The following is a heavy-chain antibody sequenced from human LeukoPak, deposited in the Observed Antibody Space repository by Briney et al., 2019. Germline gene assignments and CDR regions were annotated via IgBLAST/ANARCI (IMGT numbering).Heavy chain of an antibody. Sequence: ASVKVSCKVSGYTLTELSMHWVRQAPATGREWMGAFDPEDGETIYAQKFQGRVTMTEDTSTDTAYMELSSLRSEDTAVYYCATETTMVRGDTNWFDPWGQGTLVTVSS. J-gene: IGHJ5*02. CDR3: ATETTMVRGDTNWFDP. CDR2: FDPEDGET. V-gene: IGHV1-24*01. D-gene: IGHD3-10*01. CDR1: GYTLTELS.